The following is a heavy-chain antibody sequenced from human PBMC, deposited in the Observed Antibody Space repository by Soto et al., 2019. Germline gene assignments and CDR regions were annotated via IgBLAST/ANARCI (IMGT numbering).Heavy chain of an antibody. CDR2: IKSKTDGGTT. CDR1: GFTFSNAW. D-gene: IGHD3-22*01. V-gene: IGHV3-15*07. J-gene: IGHJ5*02. CDR3: SASFYYYGSAYYQP. Sequence: EVQLVESEGGLVKPGGSLRLSCAASGFTFSNAWMNWVRQAPGKGLEWVGRIKSKTDGGTTDYAAPVKGRFTISRDDSKNTLSLQMNSLKTDDTAVYFCSASFYYYGSAYYQPWGQGTLVTVSS.